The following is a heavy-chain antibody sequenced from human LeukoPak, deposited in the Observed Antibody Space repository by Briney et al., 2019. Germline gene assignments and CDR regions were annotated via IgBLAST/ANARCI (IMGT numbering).Heavy chain of an antibody. Sequence: SETLSLTCAVYGGSFSGYYWSWIRQPPGKGLEWIGSIHYSGSTNYNPSLKSRVTISVDTSKNQFSLKLSSVTAADTAVYYCARGYCSGGSCYSYYYYNYMDVWGKGTTVTVSS. CDR1: GGSFSGYY. V-gene: IGHV4-34*01. J-gene: IGHJ6*03. CDR3: ARGYCSGGSCYSYYYYNYMDV. D-gene: IGHD2-15*01. CDR2: IHYSGST.